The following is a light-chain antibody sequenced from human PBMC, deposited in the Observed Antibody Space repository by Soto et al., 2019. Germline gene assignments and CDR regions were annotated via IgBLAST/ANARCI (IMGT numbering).Light chain of an antibody. V-gene: IGLV1-40*01. CDR3: QSHDSSLSVA. CDR2: GNS. CDR1: SSNIGAGYD. J-gene: IGLJ2*01. Sequence: QSVLTQPPSVSGAPGQRVTISCTGSSSNIGAGYDVHWYQQLPGTAPKLLIYGNSNRPSGVPDRFSGSKSGTSASLAITGLQAEDEADYYCQSHDSSLSVAFGGGTKLTVL.